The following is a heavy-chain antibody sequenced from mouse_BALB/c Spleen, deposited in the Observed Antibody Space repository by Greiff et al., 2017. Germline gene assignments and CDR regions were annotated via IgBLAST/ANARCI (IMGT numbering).Heavy chain of an antibody. J-gene: IGHJ4*01. CDR1: GFTFSSYG. Sequence: EVQVVESGGDLVKPGGSLKLSCAASGFTFSSYGMSWVRQTPDKRLEWVATISSGGSYTYYPDSVMGRFTISRDNAKNTLYLQMSSLKSEDTAMYYCARHGDYDAMDYWGQGTSVTVSS. CDR3: ARHGDYDAMDY. CDR2: ISSGGSYT. V-gene: IGHV5-6*01.